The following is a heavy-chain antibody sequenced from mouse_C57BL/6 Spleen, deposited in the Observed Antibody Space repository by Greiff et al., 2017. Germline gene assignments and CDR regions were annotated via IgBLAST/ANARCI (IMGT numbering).Heavy chain of an antibody. D-gene: IGHD2-2*01. CDR2: LSYDGSN. CDR3: ARDYGYDGENFAY. CDR1: GYSITSGYY. Sequence: EVKLQESGPGLVKPSQSLSLTCSVTGYSITSGYYWNWIRQFPGNKLEWMGYLSYDGSNNYNPSLKNRNSITHDTSKDQFFLKLNSVTTEDTATYYCARDYGYDGENFAYWGQGTLVTVSA. J-gene: IGHJ3*01. V-gene: IGHV3-6*01.